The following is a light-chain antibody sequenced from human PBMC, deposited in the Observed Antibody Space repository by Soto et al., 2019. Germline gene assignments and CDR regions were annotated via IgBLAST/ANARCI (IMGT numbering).Light chain of an antibody. CDR1: QGISTW. V-gene: IGKV1D-16*01. CDR2: EAS. J-gene: IGKJ4*01. CDR3: QQSNSYPLT. Sequence: DIQMTQSPSSLSASVGDRVTITCRASQGISTWLAWFQQKPEKAPKSLIYEASNLQSGVPSRFSGSGSGTEFTLTISSLQPEDSATYYCQQSNSYPLTFGGGTKVEIK.